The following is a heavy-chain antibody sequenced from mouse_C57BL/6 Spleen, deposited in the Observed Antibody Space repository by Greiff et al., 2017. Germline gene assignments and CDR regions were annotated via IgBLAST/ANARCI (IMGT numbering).Heavy chain of an antibody. Sequence: QVQLQQSGAELARPGASVKLSCKASGYTFTSYGISWVKQSTGQGLEWIGEIYPRSGNTYYNEKFKGKATLTADKSSSTAYMELRSLTSEDSAVYFCAREEIYYGNCDYFDYWGQGTTLTVSS. CDR3: AREEIYYGNCDYFDY. D-gene: IGHD2-1*01. CDR1: GYTFTSYG. J-gene: IGHJ2*01. CDR2: IYPRSGNT. V-gene: IGHV1-81*01.